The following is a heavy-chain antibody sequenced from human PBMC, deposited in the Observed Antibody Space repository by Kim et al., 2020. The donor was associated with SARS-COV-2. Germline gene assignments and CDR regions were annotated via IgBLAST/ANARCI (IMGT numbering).Heavy chain of an antibody. Sequence: GGSLRLSCLASGFTFTNHEMNWVRQAPGKGLEWISYISIGGGTTRYADSVKGRFTISRDNAKNSLFLQLDSLRVEDTAIYYCAREVGSYCAGDCFQGWLDPWGQGSLVSVSS. CDR3: AREVGSYCAGDCFQGWLDP. V-gene: IGHV3-48*03. CDR2: ISIGGGTT. D-gene: IGHD2-21*01. CDR1: GFTFTNHE. J-gene: IGHJ5*02.